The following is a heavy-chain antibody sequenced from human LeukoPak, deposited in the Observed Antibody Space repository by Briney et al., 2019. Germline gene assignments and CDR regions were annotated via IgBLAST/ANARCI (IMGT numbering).Heavy chain of an antibody. Sequence: GGSLRLSFAASGFTFSSYAMHWVRQAPGKGLEWVAVISYDGSNKYYADSVKGRFTISRDNSKNTLYLQMNSLRAEDTAVYYCAREDRTDDFWSGYPDYWGQGTLVTVSS. D-gene: IGHD3-3*01. CDR3: AREDRTDDFWSGYPDY. V-gene: IGHV3-30-3*01. J-gene: IGHJ4*02. CDR2: ISYDGSNK. CDR1: GFTFSSYA.